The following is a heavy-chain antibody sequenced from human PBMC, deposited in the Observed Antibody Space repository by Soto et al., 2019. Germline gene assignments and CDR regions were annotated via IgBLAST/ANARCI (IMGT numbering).Heavy chain of an antibody. CDR2: IDDSGYT. J-gene: IGHJ4*02. CDR1: GGSISSCGYY. Sequence: SETLSLTCTVSGGSISSCGYYWIWIRQHPGKGLEWLGYIDDSGYTFYNPSLQSRLTLSMDTSKNQFSLKLSSATAADTAVYFCARKQAGFFFGIDYWGQGTLVTVSS. CDR3: ARKQAGFFFGIDY. D-gene: IGHD3-3*01. V-gene: IGHV4-31*03.